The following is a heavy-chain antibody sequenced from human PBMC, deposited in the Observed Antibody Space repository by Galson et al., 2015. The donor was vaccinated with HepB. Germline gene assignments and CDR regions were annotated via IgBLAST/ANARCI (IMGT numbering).Heavy chain of an antibody. V-gene: IGHV3-23*01. D-gene: IGHD6-13*01. CDR2: ISGSADRT. J-gene: IGHJ4*02. Sequence: SLRLSCAASGFTFSSYAMNWVRQAPGKGLEWVSDISGSADRTHYADSVKGRFTISRDNSENTLYLQMNSLSAEDTAVYYCAKGLWYSSRWYAEVWGQGTLVTVSS. CDR1: GFTFSSYA. CDR3: AKGLWYSSRWYAEV.